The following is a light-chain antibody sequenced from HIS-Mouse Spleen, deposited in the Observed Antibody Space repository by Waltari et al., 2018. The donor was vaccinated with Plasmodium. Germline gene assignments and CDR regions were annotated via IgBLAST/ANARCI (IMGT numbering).Light chain of an antibody. J-gene: IGLJ2*01. V-gene: IGLV2-23*03. CDR3: CSYAGSSTFVV. Sequence: QSALTQPASVSGSPGQSITISCTGTSSDVGSYNLVSWYQQHPGKSPKLMLYGGSKRPPGVSKRFAGSKSGNTASLTISGLQAEDEADYYCCSYAGSSTFVVFGGGTKLTVL. CDR2: GGS. CDR1: SSDVGSYNL.